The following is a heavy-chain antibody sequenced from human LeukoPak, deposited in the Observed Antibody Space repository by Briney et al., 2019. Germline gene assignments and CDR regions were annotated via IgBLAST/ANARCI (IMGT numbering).Heavy chain of an antibody. D-gene: IGHD6-13*01. CDR1: GGTFSSYA. Sequence: GASVKVSCKASGGTFSSYAISWVRQAPGQGLEWMGGIIPIFGTANYAQKFRGRVTITADESTSTAYMELSSLRSEDTAVYYCARDPGAAGGDDAFDIWGQGTMVTVSS. CDR2: IIPIFGTA. CDR3: ARDPGAAGGDDAFDI. V-gene: IGHV1-69*13. J-gene: IGHJ3*02.